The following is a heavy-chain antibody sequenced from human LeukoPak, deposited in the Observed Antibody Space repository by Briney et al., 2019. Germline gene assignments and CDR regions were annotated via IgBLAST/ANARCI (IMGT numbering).Heavy chain of an antibody. V-gene: IGHV3-33*01. J-gene: IGHJ4*02. CDR2: IWNDGSNQ. CDR1: GFTFSSFG. Sequence: GRSLRLSCAASGFTFSSFGIHWVRQAPGKGLEWVAVIWNDGSNQYYADSVKGRFTISRDNSKNTLYLQMNSLRAEDTAVYYCARKPVALWYFDYWGQGTLVTVSS. D-gene: IGHD2-15*01. CDR3: ARKPVALWYFDY.